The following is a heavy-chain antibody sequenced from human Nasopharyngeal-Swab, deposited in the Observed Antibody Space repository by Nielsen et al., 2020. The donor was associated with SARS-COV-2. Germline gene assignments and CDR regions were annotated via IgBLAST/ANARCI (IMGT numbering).Heavy chain of an antibody. J-gene: IGHJ4*02. V-gene: IGHV3-33*01. CDR2: IWYDGSNK. Sequence: GESLKISCAASGFTFSSYGMHWVRQAPGKGLEWVAVIWYDGSNKYYADSVKGRFTISRDNSKNTLYLQMNSLRAEDTAVYYCARELAAAGTGGNCGQGTLVTVSS. D-gene: IGHD6-13*01. CDR1: GFTFSSYG. CDR3: ARELAAAGTGGN.